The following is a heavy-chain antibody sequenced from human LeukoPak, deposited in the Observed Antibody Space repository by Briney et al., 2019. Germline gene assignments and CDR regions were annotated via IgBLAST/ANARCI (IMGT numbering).Heavy chain of an antibody. J-gene: IGHJ4*02. CDR1: GFTFSDYY. CDR2: ISSSGSTI. V-gene: IGHV3-11*04. Sequence: GGTLRLSCAASGFTFSDYYMSWIRQAPGKGLEWVSYISSSGSTIYYADSVKGRFTISRDNAKNSLCLQMNSLRAEDTAVYYCARDNTAMVLEIYYFDYWGQGTLVTVSS. CDR3: ARDNTAMVLEIYYFDY. D-gene: IGHD5-18*01.